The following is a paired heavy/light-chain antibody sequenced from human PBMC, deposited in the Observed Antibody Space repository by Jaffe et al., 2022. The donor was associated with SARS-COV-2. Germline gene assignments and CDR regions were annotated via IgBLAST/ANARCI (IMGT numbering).Heavy chain of an antibody. J-gene: IGHJ4*02. CDR2: ISYDGSNK. CDR1: GFTFSSYG. Sequence: QVQLVESGGGVVQPGRSLRLSCAASGFTFSSYGMHWVRQAPGKGLEWVAVISYDGSNKYYADSVKGRFTISRDNSKNTLYLQMNSLRAEDTAVYYCANSLRDTAMVLFNPPDYWGQGTLVTVSS. V-gene: IGHV3-30*18. CDR3: ANSLRDTAMVLFNPPDY. D-gene: IGHD5-18*01.
Light chain of an antibody. CDR3: AAWDDSLSGHWV. CDR1: SSNIGSNY. V-gene: IGLV1-47*01. J-gene: IGLJ3*02. Sequence: QSVLTQPPSASGTPGQRVTISCSGSSSNIGSNYVYWYQQLPGTAPKLLIYRNNQRPSGVPDRFSGSKSGTSASLAISGLRSEDEADYYCAAWDDSLSGHWVFGGGTKLTVL. CDR2: RNN.